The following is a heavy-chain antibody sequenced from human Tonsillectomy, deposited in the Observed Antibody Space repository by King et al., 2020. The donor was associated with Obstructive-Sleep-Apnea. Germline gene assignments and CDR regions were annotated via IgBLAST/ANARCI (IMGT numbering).Heavy chain of an antibody. D-gene: IGHD2-2*01. CDR3: AREPPDCSSTSCYDAFDY. V-gene: IGHV3-33*01. Sequence: VQLVESGGGVVQPGRSLRLSCAASGFTFSSYVMHWVRQAPGKGLEWVALIWYDGSNKYFADSAKGRFTISRDNSKNTLYLQMNSLRAEDTAVYYCAREPPDCSSTSCYDAFDYWGQGTLVTVSS. CDR2: IWYDGSNK. J-gene: IGHJ4*02. CDR1: GFTFSSYV.